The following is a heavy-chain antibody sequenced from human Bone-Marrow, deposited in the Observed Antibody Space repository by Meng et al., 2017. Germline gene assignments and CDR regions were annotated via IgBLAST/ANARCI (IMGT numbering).Heavy chain of an antibody. CDR2: ISSSGSTI. Sequence: GESLKISCAASGFTFSDYYMSWIRQAPGKGLEWGSYISSSGSTIYYADSVKGRFTISRDNAKNSLYLQMNSLRAEDTAVYYCARGCHSGWYCFDGMDVWGQGTTVTVSS. CDR3: ARGCHSGWYCFDGMDV. CDR1: GFTFSDYY. J-gene: IGHJ6*02. V-gene: IGHV3-11*04. D-gene: IGHD6-19*01.